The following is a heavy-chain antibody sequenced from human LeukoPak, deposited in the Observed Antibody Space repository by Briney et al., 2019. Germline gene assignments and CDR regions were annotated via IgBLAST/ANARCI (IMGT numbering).Heavy chain of an antibody. V-gene: IGHV3-11*01. CDR3: AKDRSNYMVYYYYMDV. CDR1: GFTFSDYY. Sequence: GGSLRLSCAASGFTFSDYYMSWIRQAPGKGLEWVSYISSSGSTIYYADSVKGRFTISRDNSKNTLYLQMNSLRAEDTAVYYCAKDRSNYMVYYYYMDVWGKGTTVTVSS. D-gene: IGHD4-11*01. J-gene: IGHJ6*03. CDR2: ISSSGSTI.